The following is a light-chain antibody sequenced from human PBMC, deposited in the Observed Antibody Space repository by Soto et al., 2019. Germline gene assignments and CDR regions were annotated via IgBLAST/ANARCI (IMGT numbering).Light chain of an antibody. Sequence: DIQMTQSPSTLSAFVGDRVIITCRASQSISRWLAWSQQKPGKAPKLLIFDASSLESGVPSRFSGSGSGTEFTLTISSLQPDDFATDYCQQYSSYPWTFGQGTKVEIK. CDR1: QSISRW. J-gene: IGKJ1*01. V-gene: IGKV1-5*01. CDR2: DAS. CDR3: QQYSSYPWT.